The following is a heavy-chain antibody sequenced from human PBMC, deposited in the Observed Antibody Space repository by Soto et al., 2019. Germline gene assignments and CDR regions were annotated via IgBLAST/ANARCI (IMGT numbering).Heavy chain of an antibody. D-gene: IGHD6-19*01. CDR2: IWYDGSNK. J-gene: IGHJ4*02. CDR3: ARDQQLGGWYVTFDY. V-gene: IGHV3-33*01. CDR1: GFTFSSYG. Sequence: SLRLSCAASGFTFSSYGMHWVRQAPGKGLEGVAVIWYDGSNKYYADSVKGRFTISRDNSKNTLYLQMNSLRAEDTAVYYCARDQQLGGWYVTFDYWGQGTLVTVSS.